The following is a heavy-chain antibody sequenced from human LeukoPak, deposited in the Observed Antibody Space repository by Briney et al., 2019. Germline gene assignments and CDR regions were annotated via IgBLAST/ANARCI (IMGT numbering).Heavy chain of an antibody. CDR3: ATYDSSGYYVDY. V-gene: IGHV4-38-2*02. CDR2: IYHSGST. J-gene: IGHJ4*02. D-gene: IGHD3-22*01. Sequence: SETLSLTCTVSGYSISSGYYGGWIRQPPGKGLEWIGSIYHSGSTYYNPSLKSRVTISVDTSKNQFSLKLSSVTAADTAVYYCATYDSSGYYVDYWGQGTLVTVSS. CDR1: GYSISSGYY.